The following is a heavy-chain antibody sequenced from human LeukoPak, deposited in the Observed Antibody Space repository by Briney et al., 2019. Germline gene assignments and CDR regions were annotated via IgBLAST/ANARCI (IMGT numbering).Heavy chain of an antibody. Sequence: SETLSLTCTVSGDSISSYYWSWIRQPPGKGLEWIGYIYYSGSTNYNPSLKSRVTISVDTSKNQFSLKLSSVTAADTAVYYCARTSEGYCRGGSCWDYYYYMDVWGKGTTVTVSS. CDR2: IYYSGST. J-gene: IGHJ6*03. D-gene: IGHD2-15*01. V-gene: IGHV4-59*01. CDR3: ARTSEGYCRGGSCWDYYYYMDV. CDR1: GDSISSYY.